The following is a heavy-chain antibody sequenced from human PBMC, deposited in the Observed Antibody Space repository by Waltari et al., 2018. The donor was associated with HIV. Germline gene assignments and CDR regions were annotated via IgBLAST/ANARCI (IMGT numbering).Heavy chain of an antibody. CDR1: GYPFTSSA. CDR3: ARVFSEQLWFGWFDP. V-gene: IGHV1-8*01. Sequence: QVQLVQSGAGVKKPGAAVKVSCKASGYPFTSSAINWVGKDNGQGLEWVEWMNPNRGNTGYAQKIQGRVTMTRSTSISTAYIELSSLRSEDTAVYYCARVFSEQLWFGWFDPWGQGTLVTVSS. J-gene: IGHJ5*02. CDR2: MNPNRGNT. D-gene: IGHD5-18*01.